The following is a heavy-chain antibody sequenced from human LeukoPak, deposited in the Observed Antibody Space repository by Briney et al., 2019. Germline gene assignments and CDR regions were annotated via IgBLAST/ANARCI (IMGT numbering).Heavy chain of an antibody. CDR1: GGSINNYY. J-gene: IGHJ5*02. CDR2: IYTSGST. D-gene: IGHD2-15*01. Sequence: SETLSLTCTVSGGSINNYYWCWIRQPPGKGLEWIGYIYTSGSTNYNPSLKSRVTISVDTSKNQFSLKLSSVTAADTAVYYCARLSVVVVAATGGLGFDPWGQGTLVTVSS. CDR3: ARLSVVVVAATGGLGFDP. V-gene: IGHV4-4*09.